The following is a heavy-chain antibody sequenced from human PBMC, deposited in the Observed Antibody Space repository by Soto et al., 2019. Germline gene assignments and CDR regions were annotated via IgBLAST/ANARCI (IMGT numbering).Heavy chain of an antibody. CDR2: IIPIFGTA. D-gene: IGHD2-2*01. J-gene: IGHJ5*02. CDR3: ARAQGYCISTSCSYNWFDP. Sequence: QVQLVQSGAEVKKPGSSVKVSCKASGGTFSSYAISWVRQAPGQGLEWMGGIIPIFGTANYAQKFQGRVTITADDSTSTPYMELSSLRSEDTAVYYCARAQGYCISTSCSYNWFDPWGQGTLVTVSS. V-gene: IGHV1-69*12. CDR1: GGTFSSYA.